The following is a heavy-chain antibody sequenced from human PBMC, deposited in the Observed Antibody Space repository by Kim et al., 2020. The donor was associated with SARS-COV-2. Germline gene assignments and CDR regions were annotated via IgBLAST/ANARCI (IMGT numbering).Heavy chain of an antibody. CDR2: IYYSGST. D-gene: IGHD6-13*01. V-gene: IGHV4-31*03. CDR3: ARDSSSSRWFN. Sequence: SETLSLTCTVSGGSISSGAFYWSWIRQHPGKGPEWIGYIYYSGSTNYNPSLKSRVTISRDTSKNQFFLNLSSVTAADTAVYYCARDSSSSRWFNWGQGIVVTVSS. CDR1: GGSISSGAFY. J-gene: IGHJ4*02.